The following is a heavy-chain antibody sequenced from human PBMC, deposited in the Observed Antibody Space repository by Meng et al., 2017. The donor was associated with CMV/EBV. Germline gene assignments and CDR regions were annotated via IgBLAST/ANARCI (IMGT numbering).Heavy chain of an antibody. CDR2: VSYDGGIT. Sequence: FTFRNYASHWVRQAPGRGVEWVAVVSYDGGITYYTDSVKGRFTISRDNSKNTMYLQMNSLRPEDTAVYYCAREGEITIIGYPTFTFDYWGLGTLVTVSS. V-gene: IGHV3-30-3*01. CDR3: AREGEITIIGYPTFTFDY. D-gene: IGHD3-22*01. J-gene: IGHJ4*02. CDR1: FTFRNYA.